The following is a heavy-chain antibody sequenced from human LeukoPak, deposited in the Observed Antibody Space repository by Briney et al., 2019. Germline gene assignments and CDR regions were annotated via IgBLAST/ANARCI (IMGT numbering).Heavy chain of an antibody. D-gene: IGHD6-13*01. CDR2: ISAYNGNT. CDR1: GYTFTSYG. Sequence: ASVKVSCKASGYTFTSYGISWVRQASGQGLEWMGWISAYNGNTNYAQKLQGRVTMTTDTSTSTAYMELRSLRSDDTAVYYCARDLNSWYYFDYWGQGTLVTVSS. J-gene: IGHJ4*02. V-gene: IGHV1-18*01. CDR3: ARDLNSWYYFDY.